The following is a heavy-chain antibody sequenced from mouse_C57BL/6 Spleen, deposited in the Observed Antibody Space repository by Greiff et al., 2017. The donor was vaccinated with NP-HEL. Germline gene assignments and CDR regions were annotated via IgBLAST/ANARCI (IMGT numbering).Heavy chain of an antibody. V-gene: IGHV1-50*01. J-gene: IGHJ2*01. CDR3: ARGGTTVVAGFDC. D-gene: IGHD1-1*01. Sequence: QVQLQQPGAELVKPGASVKLSCKASGYTFTSYWMQWVKQRPGQGLEWIGEIDPSDSYTNYNQKFKGKATLTVDTSSSTAYMQLSSLTSEDSAVYYCARGGTTVVAGFDCWGKGTTLTVAS. CDR2: IDPSDSYT. CDR1: GYTFTSYW.